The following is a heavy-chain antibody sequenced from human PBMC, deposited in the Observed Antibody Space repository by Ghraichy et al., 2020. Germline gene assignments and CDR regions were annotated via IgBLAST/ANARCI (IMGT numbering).Heavy chain of an antibody. V-gene: IGHV3-30*18. CDR1: GFTFSSYA. D-gene: IGHD5-12*01. CDR3: GKDRYSGHDPYDS. J-gene: IGHJ5*01. Sequence: GGSLRLSCAASGFTFSSYAMHWVRQAPGKGLEWVALISYDATNKYYADSVKGRFTISRDNSKNTLYLQMNSLRAEDTAVYYCGKDRYSGHDPYDSWGQGTLVTVSS. CDR2: ISYDATNK.